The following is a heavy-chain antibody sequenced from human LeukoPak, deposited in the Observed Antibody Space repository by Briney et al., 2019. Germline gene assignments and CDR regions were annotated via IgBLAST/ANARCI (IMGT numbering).Heavy chain of an antibody. D-gene: IGHD3-16*01. J-gene: IGHJ4*02. CDR1: GFTFSSYA. CDR2: ISGSGGST. V-gene: IGHV3-23*01. CDR3: AKDRPYDYGAY. Sequence: GGSLRLSCAASGFTFSSYAMSWVRQAPGKGLEWVSAISGSGGSTYYADSVKGRFTIPRDNAKNTLYLQMNSLRAEDTAVYYCAKDRPYDYGAYWGQGTLVTVSS.